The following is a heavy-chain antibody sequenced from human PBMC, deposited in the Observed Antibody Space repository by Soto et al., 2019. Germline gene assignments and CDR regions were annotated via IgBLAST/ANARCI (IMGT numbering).Heavy chain of an antibody. CDR3: AKPPDYNWNDY. V-gene: IGHV3-23*01. CDR1: GFTFSSYA. J-gene: IGHJ4*02. Sequence: PGGFLRLSCAASGFTFSSYAMSWVRQAPGKGLEWISAVSGSGGSTYYADSVKGRFTISRDNSKDTLYLQMNNLRAEDTAVYYCAKPPDYNWNDYWGQGTLVNVSS. D-gene: IGHD1-20*01. CDR2: VSGSGGST.